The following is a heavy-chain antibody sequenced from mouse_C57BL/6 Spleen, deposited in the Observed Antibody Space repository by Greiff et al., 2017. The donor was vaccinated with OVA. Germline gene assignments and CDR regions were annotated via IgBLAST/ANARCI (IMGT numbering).Heavy chain of an antibody. V-gene: IGHV1-53*01. CDR3: ARDGEARYFHRLAY. Sequence: QVQLQQPGTELVKPGASVKLSCKASGYTFTSYWMHWVKQRPGQGLEWIGNINPSNGGNKSNEKLKSKATLTVDKSTITSYMQLSSLASEDSAFYYCARDGEARYFHRLAYWGQGTLVTVSA. CDR2: INPSNGGN. D-gene: IGHD2-12*01. J-gene: IGHJ3*01. CDR1: GYTFTSYW.